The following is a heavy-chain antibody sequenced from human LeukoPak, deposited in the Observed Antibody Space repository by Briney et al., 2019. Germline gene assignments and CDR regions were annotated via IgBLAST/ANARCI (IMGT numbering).Heavy chain of an antibody. CDR2: IDHSGGT. J-gene: IGHJ4*02. V-gene: IGHV4-39*07. Sequence: SETLSLTCTVSGGSVSSGSYYWSWIRQPPGKGLEWIGEIDHSGGTNYNPSLKSRVTISVDTSKNQFSLKLSSVTAADTAVYYCARATYYDFWSVSRRGLDYWGQGTLVTVSS. D-gene: IGHD3-3*01. CDR1: GGSVSSGSYY. CDR3: ARATYYDFWSVSRRGLDY.